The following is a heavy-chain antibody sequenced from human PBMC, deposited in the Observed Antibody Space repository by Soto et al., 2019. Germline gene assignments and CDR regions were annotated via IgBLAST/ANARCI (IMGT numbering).Heavy chain of an antibody. CDR2: IYYSGST. CDR1: GGSISSGDYY. Sequence: SETLSLTCTVSGGSISSGDYYWSWIRQPPGKGLEWIGYIYYSGSTYYNPSLKSRVTISVDTSKNQFSLKLSSVTAADTAVYYCTRDRGSGSSAWGTMDVWGQGTTVTVSS. D-gene: IGHD3-10*01. CDR3: TRDRGSGSSAWGTMDV. J-gene: IGHJ6*02. V-gene: IGHV4-30-4*01.